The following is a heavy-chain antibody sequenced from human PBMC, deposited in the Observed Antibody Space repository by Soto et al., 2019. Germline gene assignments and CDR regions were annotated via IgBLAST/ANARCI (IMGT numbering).Heavy chain of an antibody. CDR2: INHSGST. Sequence: PSETLSLTCTVYGGSLSGYYWSWIRQPPGKGLEWIGEINHSGSTNYNPSLKSRVTISVDTSKNQFSLKLSSVTAADTAVYYCARGYGKIFDYWGQGTLVTVSS. CDR1: GGSLSGYY. V-gene: IGHV4-34*01. CDR3: ARGYGKIFDY. J-gene: IGHJ4*02. D-gene: IGHD3-10*01.